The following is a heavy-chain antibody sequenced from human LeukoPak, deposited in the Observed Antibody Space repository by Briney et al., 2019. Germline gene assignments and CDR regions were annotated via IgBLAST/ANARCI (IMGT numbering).Heavy chain of an antibody. V-gene: IGHV3-66*01. CDR1: GFTVSSNY. J-gene: IGHJ6*02. CDR3: ARDPSGSYPGYYYGMDV. Sequence: GGSLRLSCAASGFTVSSNYMSWVRQAPGKGLEWVSVIYSGGSTYYADSVKGRFTISRDNSKNTLYLQMNSLRAEDTAVYYCARDPSGSYPGYYYGMDVWGQGTTVTVSS. CDR2: IYSGGST. D-gene: IGHD1-26*01.